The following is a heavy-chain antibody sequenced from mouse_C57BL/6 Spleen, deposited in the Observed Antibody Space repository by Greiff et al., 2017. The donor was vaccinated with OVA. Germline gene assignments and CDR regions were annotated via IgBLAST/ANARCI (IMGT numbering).Heavy chain of an antibody. D-gene: IGHD1-3*01. Sequence: QVQLQQPGAELVKPGASVKLSCKASGYTFTSYWMQWVKQRPGQGLEWIGEIDPSDSYTNYSQKFKGKATLTVDTSSSTAYMQLSSLTSEDSAVYYCARDPLRLDYWGQGTSVTVSS. V-gene: IGHV1-50*01. CDR1: GYTFTSYW. CDR3: ARDPLRLDY. CDR2: IDPSDSYT. J-gene: IGHJ4*01.